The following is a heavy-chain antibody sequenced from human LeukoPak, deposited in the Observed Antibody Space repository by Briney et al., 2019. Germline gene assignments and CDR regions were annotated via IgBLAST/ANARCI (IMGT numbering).Heavy chain of an antibody. CDR3: AKVGSSGWRRGSHYGMDV. J-gene: IGHJ6*02. Sequence: GGSLRLSCAASGFTFSSYWMSWVRQAPGKGLEWVAVISYDGSNKYYADSVKGRFTISRDNSKNTLYLQMNSLRAEDTAVYYCAKVGSSGWRRGSHYGMDVWGQGTTVTVSS. D-gene: IGHD6-19*01. V-gene: IGHV3-30*18. CDR1: GFTFSSYW. CDR2: ISYDGSNK.